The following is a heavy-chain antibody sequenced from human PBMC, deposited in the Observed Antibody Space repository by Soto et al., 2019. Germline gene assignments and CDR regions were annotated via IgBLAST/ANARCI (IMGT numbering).Heavy chain of an antibody. D-gene: IGHD3-16*01. V-gene: IGHV1-69*01. CDR2: IIPIHGTT. CDR3: ARGWGLVS. Sequence: QMEQSGAEVRKPGSSVKVSCKASGGSLTSYPMAWVRQAPGQGFEWMGGIIPIHGTTEYAQKFQGRVTITADESTNRATLELTGLTSEDTDVYYCARGWGLVSWGQGTLVTVSS. J-gene: IGHJ4*02. CDR1: GGSLTSYP.